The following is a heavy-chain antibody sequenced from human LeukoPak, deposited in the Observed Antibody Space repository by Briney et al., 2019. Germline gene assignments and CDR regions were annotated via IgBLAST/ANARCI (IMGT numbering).Heavy chain of an antibody. CDR3: APFGETGFDY. V-gene: IGHV4-30-2*01. CDR2: IFHSGHT. Sequence: SETLSLTCVVSGGSISSGGYSWSWIRQPPGKGLEWIGYIFHSGHTYYNPSLNSRVTISEDRSKNQFSLKLSSVTAADTAVYYCAPFGETGFDYWGQGTLVTVSS. J-gene: IGHJ4*02. CDR1: GGSISSGGYS. D-gene: IGHD3-10*01.